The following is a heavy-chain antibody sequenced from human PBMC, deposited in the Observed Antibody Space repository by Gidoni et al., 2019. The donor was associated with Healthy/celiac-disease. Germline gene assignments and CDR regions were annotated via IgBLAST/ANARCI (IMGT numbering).Heavy chain of an antibody. D-gene: IGHD2-15*01. CDR2: ISGSGGST. Sequence: EVQLLESGGGLVQPGGSLRLPCAASGFTFSSYAMSWVRQAPGKGLEWVSAISGSGGSTYYADSVKGRFTISRDNSKNTLYLQMNSLRAEDTAVYYCAKDRCSGGSCYQFDPWGQGTLVTVSS. CDR3: AKDRCSGGSCYQFDP. CDR1: GFTFSSYA. V-gene: IGHV3-23*01. J-gene: IGHJ5*02.